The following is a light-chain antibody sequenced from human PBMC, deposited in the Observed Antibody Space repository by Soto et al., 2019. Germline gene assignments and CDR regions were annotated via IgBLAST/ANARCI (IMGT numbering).Light chain of an antibody. CDR3: QQSYSTPRT. CDR1: QSISSY. CDR2: AAS. J-gene: IGKJ1*01. V-gene: IGKV1-39*01. Sequence: DIQMTQSPSSLSASVRDRVTITCRASQSISSYLNWYQQKPGKAPKLLIYAASSLQSGVPSRFSGSGSGTDFTLTVSSLQPEEFATYFCQQSYSTPRTFGQGTKVDVK.